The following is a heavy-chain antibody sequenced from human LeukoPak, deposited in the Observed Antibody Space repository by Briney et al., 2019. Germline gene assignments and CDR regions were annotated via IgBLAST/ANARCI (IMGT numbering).Heavy chain of an antibody. V-gene: IGHV3-23*01. CDR3: ANGDYGDYSGWFDP. D-gene: IGHD4-17*01. Sequence: PGGSLRLSCAASGFTFSSYAMSWVRQAPGKGLEWVSAISGSGGSTYYADSVKGRFTISRDNSKNTLYLQMNSLRAEDTAVYYCANGDYGDYSGWFDPWGQGTLVTVSS. CDR1: GFTFSSYA. CDR2: ISGSGGST. J-gene: IGHJ5*02.